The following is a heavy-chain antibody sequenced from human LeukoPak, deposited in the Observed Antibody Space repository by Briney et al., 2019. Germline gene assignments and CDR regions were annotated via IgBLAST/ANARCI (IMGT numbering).Heavy chain of an antibody. CDR2: ISSSSSYI. D-gene: IGHD3-22*01. V-gene: IGHV3-21*01. Sequence: GGSLRLSYAASGFTFSSYSMNWVRQAPGKGLEWVSSISSSSSYIYYADSVKGRFTISGDNAKNSLYLQMNSLRAEDTAVYYCAREAYYYDSSGYYPHYFDYWGQGTLVTVSS. J-gene: IGHJ4*02. CDR1: GFTFSSYS. CDR3: AREAYYYDSSGYYPHYFDY.